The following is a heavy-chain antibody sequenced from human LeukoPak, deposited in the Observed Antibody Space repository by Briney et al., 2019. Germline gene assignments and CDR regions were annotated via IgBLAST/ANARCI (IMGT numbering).Heavy chain of an antibody. CDR3: ARDLGYLGVAGFDY. V-gene: IGHV1-18*01. CDR2: ISAYNGNT. Sequence: ASVKVSCKASGYTFTSYGISLVRQAPGQGLEWMGWISAYNGNTNYAQKLQGRVTMTTDTSTSTAYMELRSLRSYDTAVYSCARDLGYLGVAGFDYWGQGTLVTVSS. J-gene: IGHJ4*02. D-gene: IGHD6-19*01. CDR1: GYTFTSYG.